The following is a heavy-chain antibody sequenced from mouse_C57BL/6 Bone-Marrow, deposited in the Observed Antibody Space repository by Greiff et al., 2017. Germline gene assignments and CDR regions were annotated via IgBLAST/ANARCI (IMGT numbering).Heavy chain of an antibody. CDR1: GFTFSSYG. Sequence: EVKVVESGGDLVKPGGSLKLSCAASGFTFSSYGMSWVRQTPDKRLEWVATISSGGSYTYYPESVKGRFTNTKDNAKNTLYLQMSSLKSEDTAMYYCARHGRITTENKVYFDYWGQGTTLTVSS. J-gene: IGHJ2*01. CDR3: ARHGRITTENKVYFDY. V-gene: IGHV5-6*01. CDR2: ISSGGSYT. D-gene: IGHD2-4*01.